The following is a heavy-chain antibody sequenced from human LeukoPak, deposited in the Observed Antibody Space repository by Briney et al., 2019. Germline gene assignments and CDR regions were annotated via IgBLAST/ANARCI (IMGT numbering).Heavy chain of an antibody. V-gene: IGHV1-18*01. CDR1: GYNFNNYC. CDR3: ARLEMYNYDSSRYYLAGYFDY. Sequence: GASVKVSCKTSGYNFNNYCISWVRQAPGQGLEWMGWISAYSGDTNYAQKLQGRVTMTTDTSTSTAYMELRSLRSDDTAVYYCARLEMYNYDSSRYYLAGYFDYWGQGTLVTVSS. D-gene: IGHD3-22*01. CDR2: ISAYSGDT. J-gene: IGHJ4*02.